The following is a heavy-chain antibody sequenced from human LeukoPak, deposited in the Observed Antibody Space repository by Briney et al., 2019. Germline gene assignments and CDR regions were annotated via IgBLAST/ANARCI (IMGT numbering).Heavy chain of an antibody. D-gene: IGHD2-15*01. CDR2: ISYDGSNK. V-gene: IGHV3-30*18. CDR3: AKDAIAVSTGYYYYGMDV. CDR1: GFTFSSYG. J-gene: IGHJ6*02. Sequence: PGGSLRLSCAASGFTFSSYGMHWVRQAPGKGLEWVAVISYDGSNKYYADSVKGRFTISRDNFKNTLYLQMNSLRAEDTAVYYCAKDAIAVSTGYYYYGMDVWGQGTTVTVSS.